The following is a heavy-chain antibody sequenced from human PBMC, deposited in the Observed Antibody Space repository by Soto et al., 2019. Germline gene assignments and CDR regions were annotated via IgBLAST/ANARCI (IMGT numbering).Heavy chain of an antibody. J-gene: IGHJ5*02. CDR1: GFTFSSYA. CDR3: AKVQQWLRRGNWFDP. D-gene: IGHD5-12*01. CDR2: ISGSGGST. Sequence: GGSLRLSCAASGFTFSSYAMSWVRQAPGKGLEWVSAISGSGGSTYYADSVKGRFTISRDNSKNTLYLQMNSLRAEDTAVYYCAKVQQWLRRGNWFDPWGQGTLVTVSS. V-gene: IGHV3-23*01.